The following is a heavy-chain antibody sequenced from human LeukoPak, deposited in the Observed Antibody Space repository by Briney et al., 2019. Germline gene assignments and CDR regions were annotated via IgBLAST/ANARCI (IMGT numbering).Heavy chain of an antibody. CDR3: ARAHGYSSSLTNWFDP. Sequence: SVKVSCKASGGTFSSYAISWVRQAPGQGLEWMGGIIPIFGTANYAQKFQGRVTITADESTSTAYMELSSLRSEDTAVYYCARAHGYSSSLTNWFDPWGQGTLVTVSS. V-gene: IGHV1-69*13. CDR2: IIPIFGTA. D-gene: IGHD6-13*01. J-gene: IGHJ5*02. CDR1: GGTFSSYA.